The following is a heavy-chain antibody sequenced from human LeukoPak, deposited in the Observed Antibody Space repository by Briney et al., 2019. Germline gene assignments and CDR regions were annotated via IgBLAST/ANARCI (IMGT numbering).Heavy chain of an antibody. D-gene: IGHD2-15*01. CDR1: GYTFTSYG. J-gene: IGHJ4*02. CDR3: ARDVRPNVVVVAATLDY. CDR2: ISVYTGYT. Sequence: ASVKVSCKASGYTFTSYGISWVRQAPGQGLEWMGWISVYTGYTNYAQKLQGRVTMTTDTSTSTAYVELRSLRSDDTAVYYCARDVRPNVVVVAATLDYWGQGTLVTVSS. V-gene: IGHV1-18*01.